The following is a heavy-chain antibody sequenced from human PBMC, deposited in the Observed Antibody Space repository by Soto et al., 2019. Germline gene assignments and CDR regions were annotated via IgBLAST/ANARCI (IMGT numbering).Heavy chain of an antibody. CDR2: ISGSGGST. CDR1: GFTFSSYA. CDR3: AKIIVATMGYDY. Sequence: GGSLRLSCAASGFTFSSYAMSWVRQAPGKGLEWVSAISGSGGSTYYADPVKGRFTISRDNSKNTLYLQMNSLRAEDTAVYYCAKIIVATMGYDYWRQGTLVTVSS. D-gene: IGHD5-12*01. J-gene: IGHJ4*02. V-gene: IGHV3-23*01.